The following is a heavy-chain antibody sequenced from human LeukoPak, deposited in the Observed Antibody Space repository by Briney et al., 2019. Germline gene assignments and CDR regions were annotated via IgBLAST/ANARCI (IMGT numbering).Heavy chain of an antibody. V-gene: IGHV4-4*07. Sequence: SETLSLTCTVSGGSISSYYWSWIRQPAGKGLEWIGRIYTSGSTNYNPSLKSRVTMSVDTSKKQFSRKLSSVTAADTAVYYCAREEREEQLVRGFDYWGQGTLVTVSS. CDR2: IYTSGST. J-gene: IGHJ4*02. D-gene: IGHD6-13*01. CDR3: AREEREEQLVRGFDY. CDR1: GGSISSYY.